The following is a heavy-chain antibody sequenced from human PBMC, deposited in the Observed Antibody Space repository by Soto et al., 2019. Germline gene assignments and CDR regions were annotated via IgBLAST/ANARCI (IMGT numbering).Heavy chain of an antibody. J-gene: IGHJ5*02. D-gene: IGHD3-22*01. Sequence: SETLSLTCTVSGGSISSYYWSWIRQPPGKGLEWVGYIYYSGSTNYNPSLKSRVTISVDTSKNQFSLKLSSVTAADTAVYYCARGPGGDYYDSSGYPGWFDPWGQGTLVTVSS. V-gene: IGHV4-59*01. CDR2: IYYSGST. CDR1: GGSISSYY. CDR3: ARGPGGDYYDSSGYPGWFDP.